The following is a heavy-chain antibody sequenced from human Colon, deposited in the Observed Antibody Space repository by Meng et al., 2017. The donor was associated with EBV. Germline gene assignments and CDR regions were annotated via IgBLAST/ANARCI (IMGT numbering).Heavy chain of an antibody. D-gene: IGHD5-12*01. CDR1: GGPFSGFY. CDR2: IDESGNI. J-gene: IGHJ4*02. V-gene: IGHV4-34*01. CDR3: ARVGGDNGYEYYFDF. Sequence: LTQGGAGRLQPSESRSLTCTVYGGPFSGFYWTWIRQSPGKGLEWIGEIDESGNIIYNPSLKSRVTISGDTSKNQFSLNVSSVTAADTAVYYCARVGGDNGYEYYFDFWGQGTLVTVSS.